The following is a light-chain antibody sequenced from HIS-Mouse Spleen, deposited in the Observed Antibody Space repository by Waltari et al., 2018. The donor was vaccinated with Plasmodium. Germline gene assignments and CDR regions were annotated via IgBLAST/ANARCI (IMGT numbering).Light chain of an antibody. V-gene: IGLV2-14*03. Sequence: QSALTQPASVSGSPGQSITISCTGTSSDVGGSNYVSWYQQHPGKAPKLMIYDVSNRPSGVSNRFSGSKSGNTASLTISGLQAEDEADYYCSSYTSSSKDVFGTGTKVTVL. J-gene: IGLJ1*01. CDR2: DVS. CDR3: SSYTSSSKDV. CDR1: SSDVGGSNY.